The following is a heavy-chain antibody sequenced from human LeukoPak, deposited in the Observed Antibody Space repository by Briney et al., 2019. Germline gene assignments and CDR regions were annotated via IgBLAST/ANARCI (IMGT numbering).Heavy chain of an antibody. CDR3: ARVLRELERDPGDY. V-gene: IGHV1-58*01. D-gene: IGHD1-1*01. CDR2: IVLGSGNT. Sequence: ASVKVSCKPFGLTFTGSTVQWVRQARGQRLEWIGWIVLGSGNTNYAQKFQERVTITRDMSTSTAYMELSSLRSEDTAVYYCARVLRELERDPGDYWGQGTLVTVSS. CDR1: GLTFTGST. J-gene: IGHJ4*02.